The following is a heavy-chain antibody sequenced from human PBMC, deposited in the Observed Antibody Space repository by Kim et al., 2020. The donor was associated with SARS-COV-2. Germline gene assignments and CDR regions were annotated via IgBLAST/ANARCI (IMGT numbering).Heavy chain of an antibody. D-gene: IGHD3-10*01. J-gene: IGHJ6*02. CDR2: IYSGGST. CDR1: GFTVSSNY. V-gene: IGHV3-53*01. CDR3: ASPLITMVQGVSPYYGMDV. Sequence: GGSLRLSCAASGFTVSSNYMSWVRQAPGKGLEWVSVIYSGGSTYYADSVKGRFTISRDNSKNTLYLQMNSLRAEDTAVYYCASPLITMVQGVSPYYGMDVWGQGTTVTVSS.